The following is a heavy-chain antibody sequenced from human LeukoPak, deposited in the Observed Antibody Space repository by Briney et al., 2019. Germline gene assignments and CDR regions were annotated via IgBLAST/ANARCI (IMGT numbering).Heavy chain of an antibody. CDR1: GGTFSSYT. CDR3: ASGAVRHIVVVTAIPETFDY. Sequence: SVKVSCKASGGTFSSYTISWVRQAPGQGLEWMGRIIPILGIANYAQKFQGRVTITTDESTSTAYMELSSLRSEDTAVYYCASGAVRHIVVVTAIPETFDYWGQGTLVTVSS. V-gene: IGHV1-69*02. CDR2: IIPILGIA. J-gene: IGHJ4*02. D-gene: IGHD2-21*02.